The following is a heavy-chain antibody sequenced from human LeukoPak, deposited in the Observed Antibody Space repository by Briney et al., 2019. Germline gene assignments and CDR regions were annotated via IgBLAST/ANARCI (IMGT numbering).Heavy chain of an antibody. V-gene: IGHV1-46*01. CDR3: ASGRGYCNGGSCYSPFDY. Sequence: ASVKVSCKASGYTFTSYYMHWVRQAPGQGLEGMGIINPSGGSTSYAQKFQGRVTMTRDMSTSTVYMELSSLRSEDTAVYYCASGRGYCNGGSCYSPFDYWGQGTLVTVSS. CDR2: INPSGGST. D-gene: IGHD2-15*01. CDR1: GYTFTSYY. J-gene: IGHJ4*02.